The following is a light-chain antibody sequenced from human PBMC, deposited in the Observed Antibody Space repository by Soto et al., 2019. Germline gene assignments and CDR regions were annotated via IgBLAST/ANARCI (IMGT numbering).Light chain of an antibody. CDR3: NSYAASNLFYV. V-gene: IGLV2-8*01. Sequence: QSVLTQPPSASGSPGQSVTISCTGTSSDVGGYNYVSWYQQHAGKAPKLVIYEVSKRPSGVPDRFSGSKSGNTASLTVSGLQTEDEADYYCNSYAASNLFYVFGTGTKVTVL. J-gene: IGLJ1*01. CDR1: SSDVGGYNY. CDR2: EVS.